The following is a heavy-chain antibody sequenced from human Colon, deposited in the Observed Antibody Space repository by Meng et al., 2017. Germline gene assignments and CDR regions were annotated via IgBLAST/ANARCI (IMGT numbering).Heavy chain of an antibody. V-gene: IGHV4-39*07. CDR2: IYYSGST. CDR3: ASGRKYCSSTSCYGQFDY. Sequence: LQLQASGPGLGKPSETLSLPCTASGGSISSSSYYWGWIRQPPGKGLEWIGSIYYSGSTYYNPSLKSRVTISVDTSKNQFSLKLSSVTAADTAVYYCASGRKYCSSTSCYGQFDYWGQGTLVTVSS. D-gene: IGHD2-2*01. CDR1: GGSISSSSYY. J-gene: IGHJ4*02.